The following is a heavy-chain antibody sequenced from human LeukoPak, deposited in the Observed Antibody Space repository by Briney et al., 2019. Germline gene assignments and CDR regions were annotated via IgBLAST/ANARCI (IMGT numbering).Heavy chain of an antibody. Sequence: GGSLRLSCAASGFTFSSYGMHWVRQAPGKGLEWVANIKQDGSERYYVDSVKGRFTISRDNAKNSLYLQMNSLRAEDTTVYYCARDRVVIPSGYYYGMDVWGQGTTVTVSS. CDR1: GFTFSSYG. CDR2: IKQDGSER. CDR3: ARDRVVIPSGYYYGMDV. D-gene: IGHD3-22*01. J-gene: IGHJ6*02. V-gene: IGHV3-7*01.